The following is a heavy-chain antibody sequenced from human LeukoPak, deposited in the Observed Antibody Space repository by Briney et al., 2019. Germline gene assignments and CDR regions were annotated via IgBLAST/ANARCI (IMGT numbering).Heavy chain of an antibody. Sequence: GESLRLSCTASGFTFSNFWMGWVRQAPGKGLEWVGRIASKTDGGTTDYAAPVKGRFTISRDDSKNTLFLQMNSLKTEDTAVYYCTTGIRGDCGQGTLVTVSS. J-gene: IGHJ4*02. CDR3: TTGIRGD. CDR1: GFTFSNFW. CDR2: IASKTDGGTT. V-gene: IGHV3-15*04.